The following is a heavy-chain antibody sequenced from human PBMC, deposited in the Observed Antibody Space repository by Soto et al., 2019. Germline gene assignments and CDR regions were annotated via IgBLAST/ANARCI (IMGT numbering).Heavy chain of an antibody. J-gene: IGHJ4*02. D-gene: IGHD6-19*01. CDR2: INPSGGST. CDR3: ATYRAVAGSFDY. CDR1: GYTFTSYY. Sequence: ASVKVSCKASGYTFTSYYMHWVRQAPGQGLEWMGIINPSGGSTSYAQKLQGRVTMTRDTSTSTVYMELSSLRSEDTAVYYCATYRAVAGSFDYWGQGTLVTVSS. V-gene: IGHV1-46*04.